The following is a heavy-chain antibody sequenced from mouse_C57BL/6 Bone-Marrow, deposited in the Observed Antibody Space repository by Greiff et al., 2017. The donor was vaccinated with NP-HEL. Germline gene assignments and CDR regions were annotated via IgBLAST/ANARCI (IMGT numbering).Heavy chain of an antibody. CDR3: ASHYYGSSYIDY. D-gene: IGHD1-1*01. Sequence: VQLQQSGAELARPGASVKMSCKASGYTFTSYTMHWVKQRPGQGLEWIGYINPSSGYTKYNQKFKDKATLTADKSSSTAYMQLSSLTSEDSAVYYCASHYYGSSYIDYWGQGTTLTVSS. J-gene: IGHJ2*01. CDR2: INPSSGYT. V-gene: IGHV1-4*01. CDR1: GYTFTSYT.